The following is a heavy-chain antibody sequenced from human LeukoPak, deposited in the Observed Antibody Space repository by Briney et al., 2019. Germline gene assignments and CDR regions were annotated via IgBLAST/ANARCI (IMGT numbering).Heavy chain of an antibody. CDR3: ARDWFGENYFDY. CDR1: GFTFSSYS. J-gene: IGHJ4*02. D-gene: IGHD3-10*01. Sequence: GGSLRLSCAASGFTFSSYSMNWVRQAPGKGLEWVSSISSSSSYIYYADSVKGRFTISRENAKNSLYLQMNSLRAEDTAVYYCARDWFGENYFDYWGQGTLVTVSS. CDR2: ISSSSSYI. V-gene: IGHV3-21*01.